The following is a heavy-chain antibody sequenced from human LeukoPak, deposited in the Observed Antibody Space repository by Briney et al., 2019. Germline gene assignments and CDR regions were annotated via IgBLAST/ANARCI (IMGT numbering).Heavy chain of an antibody. Sequence: GGSLRLSCAASGFTFNNYAMNWVRQAPGKGLEWVSGISGFGGSTYYAPSVKGRLTISRDNFGNMLYLHLDSLRVEDTAIHYCARRSGSSWSSFDYWGQGALVTVSS. CDR1: GFTFNNYA. CDR2: ISGFGGST. J-gene: IGHJ4*02. D-gene: IGHD6-13*01. CDR3: ARRSGSSWSSFDY. V-gene: IGHV3-23*01.